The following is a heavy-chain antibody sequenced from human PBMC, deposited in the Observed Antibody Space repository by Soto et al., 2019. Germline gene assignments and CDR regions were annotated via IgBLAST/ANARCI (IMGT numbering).Heavy chain of an antibody. CDR1: GDSVTSDSYF. CDR3: ARQGGYSYGKLDY. V-gene: IGHV4-61*01. Sequence: PSETLSLTCTVSGDSVTSDSYFWSWIRQPPGKGLEWIGNSYYSGYYSGSTNHNPSLKSRVTISVDTSKNQFSLKLSSVTAADTAVYYCARQGGYSYGKLDYWGQGTLVTVSS. CDR2: SYYSGYYSGST. D-gene: IGHD5-18*01. J-gene: IGHJ4*02.